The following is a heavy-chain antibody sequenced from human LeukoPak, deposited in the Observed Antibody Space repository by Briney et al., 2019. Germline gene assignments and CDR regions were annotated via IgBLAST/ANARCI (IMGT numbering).Heavy chain of an antibody. CDR3: AGARGGAYGFAFDS. Sequence: SETLSLTCTVSGGSITTYFWSWIRQPPGKGLECIGYIYYTGSTNYSPSLRNRVTISVDTSKNQFSLKLNSVTAADTALYFCAGARGGAYGFAFDSWGQGTLVTVSS. D-gene: IGHD3-10*01. J-gene: IGHJ4*02. CDR2: IYYTGST. CDR1: GGSITTYF. V-gene: IGHV4-59*01.